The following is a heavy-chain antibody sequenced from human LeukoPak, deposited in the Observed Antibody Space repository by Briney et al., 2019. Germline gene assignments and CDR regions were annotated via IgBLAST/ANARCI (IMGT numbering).Heavy chain of an antibody. Sequence: GASLKLSCKASGGTFSSYAINWVRQAPGKGLEWLGGIIPICSTTYYAHTFQGRFTISTDNAKNSVYLQMNSLRAEDTAVYYCARVYCGGDCYGYIGWFDPWGQGTLVTVSS. J-gene: IGHJ5*02. CDR3: ARVYCGGDCYGYIGWFDP. V-gene: IGHV1-69*05. CDR2: IIPICSTT. D-gene: IGHD2-21*02. CDR1: GGTFSSYA.